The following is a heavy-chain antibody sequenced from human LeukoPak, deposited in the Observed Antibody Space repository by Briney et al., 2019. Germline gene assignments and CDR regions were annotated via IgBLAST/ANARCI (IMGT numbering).Heavy chain of an antibody. CDR2: ISSSSSYI. CDR1: GFTFSDYY. Sequence: PGGSLRLSCAASGFTFSDYYMIWVRQAPGKGLEWVSSISSSSSYIYYADSVKGRFTISRDNAKNSLYLQMNSLRAEDTAVYYCARAPAVFYYDSSGYLPWGQGTLVTVSS. J-gene: IGHJ5*02. CDR3: ARAPAVFYYDSSGYLP. D-gene: IGHD3-22*01. V-gene: IGHV3-21*01.